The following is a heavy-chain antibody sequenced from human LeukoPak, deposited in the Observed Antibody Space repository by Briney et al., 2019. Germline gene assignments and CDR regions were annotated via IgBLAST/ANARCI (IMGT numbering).Heavy chain of an antibody. D-gene: IGHD2-8*01. CDR1: GGSISSSSYC. V-gene: IGHV4-39*07. CDR2: IYYSGST. CDR3: ASTIVLMVYADNWFDP. Sequence: PSETLSLTCTVSGGSISSSSYCWGWIRQPPGKGLEWIGSIYYSGSTYYNPSLKSQATISVDTSKNQFSLKLSSVTAADTAVYYCASTIVLMVYADNWFDPWGQGTLVTVSS. J-gene: IGHJ5*02.